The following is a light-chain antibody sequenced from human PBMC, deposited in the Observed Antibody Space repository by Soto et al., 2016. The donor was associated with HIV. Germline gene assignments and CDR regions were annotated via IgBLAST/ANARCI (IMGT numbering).Light chain of an antibody. V-gene: IGKV1-5*03. J-gene: IGKJ1*01. Sequence: DIQMTQSPSTLSASVGDRVTITCRASQSIDNWLAWSQQKPGKAPKLLIYKASILQTGVPSRFSGTGHGTEFTLTISGLQPDDFATYYCHQYHTYWTFGQGTKVDIK. CDR2: KAS. CDR1: QSIDNW. CDR3: HQYHTYWT.